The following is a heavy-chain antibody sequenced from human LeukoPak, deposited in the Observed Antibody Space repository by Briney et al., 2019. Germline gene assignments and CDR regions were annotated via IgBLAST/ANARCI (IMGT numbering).Heavy chain of an antibody. J-gene: IGHJ4*02. CDR3: ARRPPPSPYGDYFDY. CDR1: RGSISSTSSY. V-gene: IGHV4-39*01. Sequence: SETLSLTCTVPRGSISSTSSYRGWIRQPPGRGLEWLGSIYYTGSTCYSPTLKGRVTISVDTSKNQFSLKLSSVTATDTAVDYCARRPPPSPYGDYFDYWGQGTLVTVSS. CDR2: IYYTGST. D-gene: IGHD4-17*01.